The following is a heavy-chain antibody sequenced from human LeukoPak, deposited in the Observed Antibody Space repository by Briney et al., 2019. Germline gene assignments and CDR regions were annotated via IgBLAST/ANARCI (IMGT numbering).Heavy chain of an antibody. CDR2: INPNSGGT. Sequence: ASVKVSCKASGYTFTGYDMHWVRQAPGQGLEWMGWINPNSGGTNYAQKFQGRVTVTRNTSISTAYMDLSRLRSDDTAVYYCARAGVWDYSDSSGYHNAAFDIWGQGTMVTVSS. CDR3: ARAGVWDYSDSSGYHNAAFDI. V-gene: IGHV1-2*02. CDR1: GYTFTGYD. J-gene: IGHJ3*02. D-gene: IGHD3-22*01.